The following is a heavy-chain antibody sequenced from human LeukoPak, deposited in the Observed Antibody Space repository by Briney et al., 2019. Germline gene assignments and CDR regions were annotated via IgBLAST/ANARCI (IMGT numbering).Heavy chain of an antibody. V-gene: IGHV3-48*04. CDR1: GFTFSSYS. J-gene: IGHJ3*02. Sequence: PGGSLRLSCAASGFTFSSYSMNWVRQAPGKGLEWVSYISSSSVTIYYADSVKGRFTISRDNAKNSLYLQMNSLRAEDTAVYYCAREDIVVVVATNDAFDIWGQGTMVTVSS. CDR3: AREDIVVVVATNDAFDI. D-gene: IGHD2-15*01. CDR2: ISSSSVTI.